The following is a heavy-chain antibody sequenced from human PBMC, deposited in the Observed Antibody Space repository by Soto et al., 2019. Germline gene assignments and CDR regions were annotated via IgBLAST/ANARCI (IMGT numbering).Heavy chain of an antibody. D-gene: IGHD3-9*01. CDR1: GFTFSSYG. J-gene: IGHJ4*02. Sequence: QVQLVASGGGVVQPGRSLRLSCAASGFTFSSYGMHWVRQAPGKGLEWVAVISYDGSNKYYADSVKGRFTISRDNSKNTLYLQMNSLRAEDTAVYYCAKDGSLYYDILTGYYLDWGQGTLVTVSS. CDR2: ISYDGSNK. CDR3: AKDGSLYYDILTGYYLD. V-gene: IGHV3-30*18.